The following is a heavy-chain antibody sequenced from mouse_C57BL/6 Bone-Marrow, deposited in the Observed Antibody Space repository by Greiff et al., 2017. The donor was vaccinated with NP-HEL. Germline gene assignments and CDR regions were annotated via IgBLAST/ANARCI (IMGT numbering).Heavy chain of an antibody. V-gene: IGHV2-2*01. CDR2: IWSGGST. CDR1: GFSLTSYG. CDR3: ARNWGDYDCWYFDV. J-gene: IGHJ1*03. D-gene: IGHD2-4*01. Sequence: VKLMESGPGLVQPSQSLSITCTVSGFSLTSYGVHWVRQSPGKGLEWLGVIWSGGSTDYNAAFISRLSISKDNSKSQVFFKMNSLQADDTAIYYCARNWGDYDCWYFDVWGTGTTVTVSS.